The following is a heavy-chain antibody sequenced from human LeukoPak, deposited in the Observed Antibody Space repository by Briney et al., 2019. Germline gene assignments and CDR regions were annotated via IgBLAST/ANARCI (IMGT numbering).Heavy chain of an antibody. CDR3: VRDPIAVAGTPPYGMDV. J-gene: IGHJ6*02. CDR2: IYHSGST. Sequence: PSGTLSLTCAVSGGSISSSNWWGWVRQPPGEGLEWIGEIYHSGSTNYNPSLKSRVTISVDKSKNQFSLKLSSVTAADTAVYYCVRDPIAVAGTPPYGMDVWGQGTTVTVSS. D-gene: IGHD6-19*01. V-gene: IGHV4-4*02. CDR1: GGSISSSNW.